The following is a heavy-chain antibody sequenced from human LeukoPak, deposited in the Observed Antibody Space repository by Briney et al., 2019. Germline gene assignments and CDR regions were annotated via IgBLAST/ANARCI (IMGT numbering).Heavy chain of an antibody. CDR2: INHTGST. CDR3: ARGAPDYYDSSGYTQ. J-gene: IGHJ4*02. D-gene: IGHD3-22*01. Sequence: SETLSLTCAVYGGSFSGYYWNWIRQPPGKGLEWIGEINHTGSTNYNPSLKSRVTISVDTSKNQFSLKLRSVTAADTAVYYCARGAPDYYDSSGYTQWGQGTLVTVSS. V-gene: IGHV4-34*01. CDR1: GGSFSGYY.